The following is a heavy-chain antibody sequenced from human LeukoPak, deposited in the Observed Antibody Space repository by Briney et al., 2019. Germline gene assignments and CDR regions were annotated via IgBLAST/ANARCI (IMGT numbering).Heavy chain of an antibody. D-gene: IGHD3-22*01. J-gene: IGHJ6*02. V-gene: IGHV1-69*02. CDR1: GVTFSSYT. Sequence: AVKVSCKASGVTFSSYTISWVRQAPGQGLEWMGRIIPILGIANYAQKFQGRVTITADKSTSTAYMELSSLRSEDTAVYYCARARGDYDSSGYYYYYYGMDVWGQGTTVTVSS. CDR3: ARARGDYDSSGYYYYYYGMDV. CDR2: IIPILGIA.